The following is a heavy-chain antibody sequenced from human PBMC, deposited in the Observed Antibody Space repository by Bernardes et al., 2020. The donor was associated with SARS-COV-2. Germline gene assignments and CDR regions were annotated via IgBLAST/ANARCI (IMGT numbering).Heavy chain of an antibody. D-gene: IGHD4-17*01. CDR1: GYSFSSSA. Sequence: GGSLRLSCSASGYSFSSSAMTWVRQAPGKGLEWVSALSGSAGSTYYADSLKGRFTISRDNSKNTLYLQMNSLRAEDTAVYYCARSRDYGDFGGILRGYYFDYWGQGTLVTVS. CDR2: LSGSAGST. CDR3: ARSRDYGDFGGILRGYYFDY. J-gene: IGHJ4*02. V-gene: IGHV3-23*01.